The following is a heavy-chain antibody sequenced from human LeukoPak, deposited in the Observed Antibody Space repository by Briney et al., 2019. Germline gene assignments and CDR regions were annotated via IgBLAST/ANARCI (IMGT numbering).Heavy chain of an antibody. Sequence: WGSLRLSCGGSGFALKSYSLTWVRQAPGKGLEWVSSISSTSAYIHYADSVKGRFTISRDNVDNVVYLEMNGLRAEDTATYYCARVAVSGPTGWFDSWGQGTLVIVSS. V-gene: IGHV3-21*01. CDR2: ISSTSAYI. D-gene: IGHD2-8*02. J-gene: IGHJ5*01. CDR3: ARVAVSGPTGWFDS. CDR1: GFALKSYS.